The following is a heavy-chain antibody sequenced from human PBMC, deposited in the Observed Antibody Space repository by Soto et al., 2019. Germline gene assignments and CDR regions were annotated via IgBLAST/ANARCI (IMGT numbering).Heavy chain of an antibody. CDR2: ISYDSDTI. V-gene: IGHV3-48*02. CDR3: ARLYYDYV. Sequence: GGSLRLSCAGSGFTVGTYSMNWVRQAAGKGLEWIAYISYDSDTIQYADYVKGRFTISRDNAKNSLYLQMNSLRDEDTAVYYRARLYYDYVWGQGTTVTVSS. D-gene: IGHD3-3*01. CDR1: GFTVGTYS. J-gene: IGHJ6*02.